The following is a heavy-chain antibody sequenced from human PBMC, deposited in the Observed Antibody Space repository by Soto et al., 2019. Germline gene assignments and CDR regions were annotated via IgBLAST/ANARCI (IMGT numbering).Heavy chain of an antibody. D-gene: IGHD1-26*01. V-gene: IGHV3-7*01. CDR3: TTDRSGTYLD. J-gene: IGHJ4*02. CDR1: GFTFNIFW. Sequence: EVQLVQSGGGLVQPGGSLRLSCGASGFTFNIFWTTWVRQAPGKGLEWVANINQNGNEKYYIDSVRGRFTVSRDNAESSLSLQMDNLRAEDTAMYYCTTDRSGTYLDWGQGTLVTVSS. CDR2: INQNGNEK.